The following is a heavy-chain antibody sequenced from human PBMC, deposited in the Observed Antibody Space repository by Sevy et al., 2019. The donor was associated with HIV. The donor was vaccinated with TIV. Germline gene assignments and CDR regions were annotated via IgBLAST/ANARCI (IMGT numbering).Heavy chain of an antibody. J-gene: IGHJ3*02. CDR3: AKSKPPQWWMGNAFDI. D-gene: IGHD2-15*01. CDR2: IWYDGTNT. V-gene: IGHV3-33*06. Sequence: GGSLRLSCEASGFTFNTYGMHWVRQAPGKGLEWVAVIWYDGTNTNYADSVKGRFTISRDNSKNTLYLQMNSLRGEDTAMYYCAKSKPPQWWMGNAFDIWGQGTRVTVSS. CDR1: GFTFNTYG.